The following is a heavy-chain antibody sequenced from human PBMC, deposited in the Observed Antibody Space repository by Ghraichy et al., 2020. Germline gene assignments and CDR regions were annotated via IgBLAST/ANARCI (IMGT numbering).Heavy chain of an antibody. V-gene: IGHV3-33*01. Sequence: GGSLRLSCAASGFTFSSYGMYWVRQAPGKGLEWVAVIWYDGSNKYYADSVKGRFTISRDNSKNTLYLQMNSLRAEDTAVYYCASDLGYCSSTSCYTGDYYYYGMDVWGQGTTVTVSS. J-gene: IGHJ6*02. CDR1: GFTFSSYG. CDR2: IWYDGSNK. CDR3: ASDLGYCSSTSCYTGDYYYYGMDV. D-gene: IGHD2-2*02.